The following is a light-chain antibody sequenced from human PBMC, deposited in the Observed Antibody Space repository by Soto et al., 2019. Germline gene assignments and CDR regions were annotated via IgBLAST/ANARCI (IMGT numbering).Light chain of an antibody. CDR2: DAS. CDR1: QSITGN. CDR3: QKYNNAPWT. Sequence: EIVMTQSPATLSVSPGERATLSCRASQSITGNLTWYQQKPGQAPRLLIYDASTRATGIPARFSGSGSGTEFTLTISSLQSEDFAVYYCQKYNNAPWTFGQGTKVELK. V-gene: IGKV3-15*01. J-gene: IGKJ1*01.